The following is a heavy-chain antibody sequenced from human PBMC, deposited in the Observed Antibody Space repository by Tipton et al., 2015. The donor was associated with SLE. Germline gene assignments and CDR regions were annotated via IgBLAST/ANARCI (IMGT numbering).Heavy chain of an antibody. V-gene: IGHV4-4*08. J-gene: IGHJ4*02. CDR1: GGSISSYY. CDR2: IYASGSA. Sequence: TLSLTCTVSGGSISSYYWSWIRQPPGKGLEWIGYIYASGSANHNPSLKSRVTISVDTSKNQFSLKLSSVTAADTAVYYCARVYSYGSLYYFDNWGQGTLVTVSS. CDR3: ARVYSYGSLYYFDN. D-gene: IGHD5-18*01.